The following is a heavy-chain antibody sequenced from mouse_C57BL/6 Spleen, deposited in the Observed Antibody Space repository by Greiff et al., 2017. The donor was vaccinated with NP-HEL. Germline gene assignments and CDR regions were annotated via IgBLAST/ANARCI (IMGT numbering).Heavy chain of an antibody. CDR1: GYTFTDYE. CDR2: IDPETGGT. Sequence: QVQLQQSGAELVRPGASVTLSCKASGYTFTDYEMHWVKQTPVHGLEWIGAIDPETGGTAYNQKFKGKAILTADKSSSTAYMELRSLTSEDSAVYYCTRGGYILLRPGAWFAYWGQGTLVTVSA. CDR3: TRGGYILLRPGAWFAY. J-gene: IGHJ3*01. V-gene: IGHV1-15*01. D-gene: IGHD1-1*01.